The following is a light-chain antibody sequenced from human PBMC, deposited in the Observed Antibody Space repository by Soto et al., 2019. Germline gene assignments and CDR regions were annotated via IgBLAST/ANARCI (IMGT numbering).Light chain of an antibody. J-gene: IGLJ1*01. Sequence: QSVLPQPASVSGSPGQSITISCPRTSSDVGAYNYDSWYQQYPGEAPKVIIYDVSHRPAGVSNRFSGSKSGNTASLTISGLQTQDEADYYCSSYTSATTYVFGTGTKVTVL. V-gene: IGLV2-14*01. CDR2: DVS. CDR1: SSDVGAYNY. CDR3: SSYTSATTYV.